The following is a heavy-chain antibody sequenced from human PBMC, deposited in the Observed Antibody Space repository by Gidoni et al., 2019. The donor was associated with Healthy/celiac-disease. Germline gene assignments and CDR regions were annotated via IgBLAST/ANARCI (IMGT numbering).Heavy chain of an antibody. V-gene: IGHV3-30*18. J-gene: IGHJ6*02. CDR1: CFTFSRYC. D-gene: IGHD3-10*01. CDR3: AKDLVAMVRGVIKVPYYYYYGMDV. Sequence: QVQLVESGVGVVQPGRSLRLSCAASCFTFSRYCMPWVRQAPGKGLEWVAVISYDGSNKYYADSVKGRFTISRDNSKNTLYLQMNSLRAEDTAVYYCAKDLVAMVRGVIKVPYYYYYGMDVWGQGTTVTVSS. CDR2: ISYDGSNK.